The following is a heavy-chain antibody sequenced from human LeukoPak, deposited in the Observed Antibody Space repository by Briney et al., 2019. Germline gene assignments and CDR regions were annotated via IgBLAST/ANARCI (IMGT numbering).Heavy chain of an antibody. D-gene: IGHD4-23*01. CDR3: ARSTVVTRYFDY. CDR2: IYHSGST. J-gene: IGHJ4*02. CDR1: GGSISSGGYS. Sequence: SQTLSLTCAVSGGSISSGGYSWSWTRQPPGKGLEWIGYIYHSGSTYYNPSLKSRVTISVDRSKNQFSLKLSSVTAADTAVYYCARSTVVTRYFDYWGQGTLVTVSS. V-gene: IGHV4-30-2*01.